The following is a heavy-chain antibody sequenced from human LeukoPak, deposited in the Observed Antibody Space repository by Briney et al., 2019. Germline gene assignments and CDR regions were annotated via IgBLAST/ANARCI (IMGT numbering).Heavy chain of an antibody. D-gene: IGHD6-13*01. V-gene: IGHV3-30-3*01. CDR2: ISYDGSNK. CDR3: ARSLAAAGTAAYYGMDV. CDR1: GFTFSSYA. J-gene: IGHJ6*02. Sequence: PGGSLRLSCAASGFTFSSYAMHWVRQAPGKGLEWVAVISYDGSNKYYADSVKGRFTISRDNAKNTLYLQMNSLRAEDTAVYYCARSLAAAGTAAYYGMDVWGQRTTVTVSS.